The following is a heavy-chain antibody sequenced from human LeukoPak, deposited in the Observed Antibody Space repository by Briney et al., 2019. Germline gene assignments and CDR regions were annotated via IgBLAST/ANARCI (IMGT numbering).Heavy chain of an antibody. CDR3: ARDAHMEQQLVHLN. CDR1: GGSISSYY. J-gene: IGHJ4*02. D-gene: IGHD6-13*01. V-gene: IGHV4-59*05. Sequence: SEALSLTCTVSGGSISSYYWSWIRQPPGKGLEWIGSIYYSGSTYYNPSLKSRVTISVDTSKNQFSLKLSSVTAADTAVYYCARDAHMEQQLVHLNWGQGTLVTVSS. CDR2: IYYSGST.